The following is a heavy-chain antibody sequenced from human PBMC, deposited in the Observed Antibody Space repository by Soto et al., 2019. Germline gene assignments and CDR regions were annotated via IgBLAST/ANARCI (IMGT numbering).Heavy chain of an antibody. Sequence: QVQLVQSGAEVKEPGASVKVSCRASGYTFTNYAIHWVRQAPGHRLEWMGWLNPGNGNTKYPQKFQGSVNITRDTSASTAYMFLSSLRSEDTAVYYCARDQGIPYCGGDCYSDWYFDLWCRGTLVTVSS. CDR2: LNPGNGNT. V-gene: IGHV1-3*01. D-gene: IGHD2-21*01. J-gene: IGHJ2*01. CDR1: GYTFTNYA. CDR3: ARDQGIPYCGGDCYSDWYFDL.